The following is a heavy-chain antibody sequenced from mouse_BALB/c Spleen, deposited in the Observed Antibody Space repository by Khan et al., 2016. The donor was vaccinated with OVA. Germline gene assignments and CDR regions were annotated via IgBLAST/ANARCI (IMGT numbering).Heavy chain of an antibody. V-gene: IGHV3-2*02. CDR1: DYSITSDYA. D-gene: IGHD2-1*01. J-gene: IGHJ4*01. Sequence: SGPGLVTPSQSLSLTCTVTDYSITSDYAWNWIRQFPGNKLEWMGYISSSGTTSSNPSLKSRISITRDTSKNQFFLQLKSVTTEDTATYYCARAIYYIYGYAMDYWGRGTSVTVSS. CDR3: ARAIYYIYGYAMDY. CDR2: ISSSGTT.